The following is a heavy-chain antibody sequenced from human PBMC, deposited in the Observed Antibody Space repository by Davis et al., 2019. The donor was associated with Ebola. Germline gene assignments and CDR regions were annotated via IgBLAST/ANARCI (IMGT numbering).Heavy chain of an antibody. CDR3: ARDLARYSDWCNP. V-gene: IGHV1-18*01. Sequence: ASVKVSCKASGYTFSSYGLTWVRQAPGQGPEWMGWISTYNGNANYAPKFQGRVRMTIDTSTSTAYMELRSLRSDDTAVYYCARDLARYSDWCNPWGQGTLVTVSS. CDR2: ISTYNGNA. D-gene: IGHD3-9*01. CDR1: GYTFSSYG. J-gene: IGHJ5*02.